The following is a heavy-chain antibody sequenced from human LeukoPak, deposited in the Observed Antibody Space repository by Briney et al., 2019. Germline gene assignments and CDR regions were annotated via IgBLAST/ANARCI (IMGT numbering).Heavy chain of an antibody. CDR2: IRPDGRET. CDR3: GRDVVLGSGSVDY. J-gene: IGHJ4*02. CDR1: GFTFTKHW. D-gene: IGHD3-10*01. Sequence: GGSLRLSCAASGFTFTKHWMHWVRQAPGKGLVWVSRIRPDGRETNHADSVKGRFTISRDNAKNTLYLQMNSLGAEDTAVYYCGRDVVLGSGSVDYWGQGVLVTVSS. V-gene: IGHV3-74*01.